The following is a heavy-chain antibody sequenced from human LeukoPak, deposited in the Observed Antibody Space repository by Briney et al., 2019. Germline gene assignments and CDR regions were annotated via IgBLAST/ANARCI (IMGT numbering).Heavy chain of an antibody. J-gene: IGHJ4*02. D-gene: IGHD3-9*01. CDR2: IHYSGST. CDR1: GGSISDSIYY. V-gene: IGHV4-39*01. CDR3: ARGLKTLYDILTGHYKGVAYFDY. Sequence: PSETLSLTCTVSGGSISDSIYYWGWIRQPPGKGLEWIASIHYSGSTYYNPSLKSRVTISVDTSKNQFSMKLTSVTAADTAVYYCARGLKTLYDILTGHYKGVAYFDYWGQGTLVTVSS.